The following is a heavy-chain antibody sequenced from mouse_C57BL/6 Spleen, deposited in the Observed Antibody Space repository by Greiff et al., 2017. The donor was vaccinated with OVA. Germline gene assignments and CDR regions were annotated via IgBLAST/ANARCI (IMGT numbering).Heavy chain of an antibody. Sequence: VQGVESGAELVRPGTSVKVSCKASGYAFTNYLIEWVKQRPGQGLEWIGVINPGSGGTNYNEKFKGKATLTADKSSSTAYLQLSSLTSEDSAVDFCARRDYNNFYYAMDYWGQGTSVTVSA. V-gene: IGHV1-54*01. D-gene: IGHD2-5*01. J-gene: IGHJ4*01. CDR3: ARRDYNNFYYAMDY. CDR1: GYAFTNYL. CDR2: INPGSGGT.